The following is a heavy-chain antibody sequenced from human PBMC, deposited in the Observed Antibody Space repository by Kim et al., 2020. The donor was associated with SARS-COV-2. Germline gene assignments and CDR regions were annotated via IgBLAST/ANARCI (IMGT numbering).Heavy chain of an antibody. V-gene: IGHV1-69*13. CDR3: ARERGAYYYDSSGDDWFDP. CDR1: GGTFSSYA. Sequence: SVKVSCKASGGTFSSYAISWVREAPGQGLEWMGGIIPIFGTANYAQKFQGRVTITADESTSTAYMELSSLRSEDTAVYYCARERGAYYYDSSGDDWFDPWGQGTLVTVSS. D-gene: IGHD3-22*01. J-gene: IGHJ5*02. CDR2: IIPIFGTA.